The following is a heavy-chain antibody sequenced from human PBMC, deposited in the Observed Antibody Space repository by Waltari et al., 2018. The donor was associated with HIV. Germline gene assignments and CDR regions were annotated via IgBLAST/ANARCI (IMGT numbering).Heavy chain of an antibody. CDR3: ARLHYDSRHSYPGVFDP. J-gene: IGHJ5*02. CDR2: IHHSGSS. D-gene: IGHD3-22*01. CDR1: SVPIRGRPYY. Sequence: QPQLQESGPGLVKPSETLSLNCSVSSVPIRGRPYYWAWLRHSPGKGLQWIGNIHHSGSSYYTPSLQSRVSITVDTSKNLFSLKLTSVTATDTAVYYCARLHYDSRHSYPGVFDPWGQGALVTVSS. V-gene: IGHV4-39*01.